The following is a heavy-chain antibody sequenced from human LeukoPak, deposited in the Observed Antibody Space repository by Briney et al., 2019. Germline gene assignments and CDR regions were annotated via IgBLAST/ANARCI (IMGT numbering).Heavy chain of an antibody. CDR2: IIPIFGTA. CDR1: GGTFSSYA. D-gene: IGHD2-2*01. CDR3: ARGTVVPAAMGYYYMDV. J-gene: IGHJ6*03. Sequence: GSSVKVSCKASGGTFSSYAISWVRQAPGQGLEWMGGIIPIFGTANYAQKFQGRVTITADESTSTAYMELSSLRSEDTAVYYCARGTVVPAAMGYYYMDVWGKGTTVTVSS. V-gene: IGHV1-69*01.